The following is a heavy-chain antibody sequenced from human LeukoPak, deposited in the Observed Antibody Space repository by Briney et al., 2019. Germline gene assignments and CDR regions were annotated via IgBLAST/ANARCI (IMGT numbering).Heavy chain of an antibody. Sequence: ASVKVSCKVSGYTLTELSMHWVRQAPGKGLEWMGGFDPEDGETIYAQRFQGRDTMTEDTSTDTAYMELSSLRSEDTAVYYCATEDGSGSYRSFDYWGQGTLVTVSS. CDR3: ATEDGSGSYRSFDY. V-gene: IGHV1-24*01. CDR1: GYTLTELS. CDR2: FDPEDGET. D-gene: IGHD1-26*01. J-gene: IGHJ4*02.